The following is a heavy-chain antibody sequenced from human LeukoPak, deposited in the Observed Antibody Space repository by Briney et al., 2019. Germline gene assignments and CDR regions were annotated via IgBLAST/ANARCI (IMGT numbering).Heavy chain of an antibody. V-gene: IGHV3-23*01. CDR3: ARGRYCSRTSCCIDY. Sequence: PGGSLRLSCAASGLTVNNYAMSWVRQAPGRGLEWVSGISGSGDSTYYADSVKGRFTISRDNSKNTLYLQMNSLRAEDTAVYYCARGRYCSRTSCCIDYWGQGTLVTVSS. J-gene: IGHJ4*02. D-gene: IGHD2-2*01. CDR1: GLTVNNYA. CDR2: ISGSGDST.